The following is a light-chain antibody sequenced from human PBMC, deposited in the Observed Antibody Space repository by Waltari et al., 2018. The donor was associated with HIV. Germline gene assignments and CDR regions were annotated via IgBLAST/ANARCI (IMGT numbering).Light chain of an antibody. Sequence: QSALTQPRSVSGSPGQSVTISCPGTSSDVGGSNYVSWYQQHPGKAPKIMIYDVSQRPSWVPDRFSGSKSGNTASLTISGLQAEDEADYYCCSYAGSYVFGTGTKVTVL. CDR1: SSDVGGSNY. V-gene: IGLV2-11*01. CDR3: CSYAGSYV. J-gene: IGLJ1*01. CDR2: DVS.